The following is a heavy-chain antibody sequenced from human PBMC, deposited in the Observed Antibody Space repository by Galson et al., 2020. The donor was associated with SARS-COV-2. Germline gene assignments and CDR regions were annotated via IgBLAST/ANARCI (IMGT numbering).Heavy chain of an antibody. Sequence: KMSGPTLVKPTQTLTLTCTFSGFSLSSSGVGVGWIRQPPGKALEWLALIYWHDDKRYSPSLKGRLTITKDTSKNQVVLTLTNMDPVDTATYYCARRVLLDDFDIWGHGTMVTVSS. CDR2: IYWHDDK. J-gene: IGHJ3*02. CDR1: GFSLSSSGVG. CDR3: ARRVLLDDFDI. V-gene: IGHV2-5*01.